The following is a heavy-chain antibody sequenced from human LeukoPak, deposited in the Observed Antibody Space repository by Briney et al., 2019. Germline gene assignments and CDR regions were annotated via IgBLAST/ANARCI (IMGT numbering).Heavy chain of an antibody. CDR2: ISSSSSYI. D-gene: IGHD5-24*01. V-gene: IGHV3-21*01. CDR3: ARARRDGYNYLDY. CDR1: GFTFSSYS. Sequence: KPGGSLRLSCAASGFTFSSYSMNWVRQAPGKGLEWVSSISSSSSYIYYADSVKGRFTISRDNAENSLYLQMNSLRAEDTAVYYCARARRDGYNYLDYWGQGTLVTVSS. J-gene: IGHJ4*02.